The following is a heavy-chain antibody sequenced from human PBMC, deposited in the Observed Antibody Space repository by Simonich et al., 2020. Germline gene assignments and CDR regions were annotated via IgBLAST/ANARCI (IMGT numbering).Heavy chain of an antibody. J-gene: IGHJ6*02. V-gene: IGHV4-38-2*01. D-gene: IGHD6-13*01. CDR1: GYSLSSGYY. CDR2: IYHRGST. CDR3: ARVGYSNYYYYGMDV. Sequence: QVQLQESGPGLVKPSETLSLTCAVSGYSLSSGYYWGWIRQAPGKGMEWIGSIYHRGSTYYNPSLKRRVTISVDTSKNQFSLKRSSVTAADTAVYYCARVGYSNYYYYGMDVWGQGTTVTVSS.